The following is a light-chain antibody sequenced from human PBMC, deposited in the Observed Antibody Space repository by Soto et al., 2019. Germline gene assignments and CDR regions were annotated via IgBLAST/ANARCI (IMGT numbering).Light chain of an antibody. V-gene: IGKV3-20*01. Sequence: EIVLTQSPGTLSLSPGERATLSCRASQSVSSSYLAWYQQKPGQAPRLLIYGASSRATGIPDRFSGSGSGTDFTLTISRLQPEDCAVYYCQQYGSSSITFGQGTRLEMK. CDR2: GAS. CDR3: QQYGSSSIT. J-gene: IGKJ5*01. CDR1: QSVSSSY.